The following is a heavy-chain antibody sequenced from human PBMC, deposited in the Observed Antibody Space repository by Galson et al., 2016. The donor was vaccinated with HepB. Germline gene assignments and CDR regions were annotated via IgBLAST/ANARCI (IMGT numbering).Heavy chain of an antibody. Sequence: ETLSLTCAVSGYSIRSDYYWGWIRQPPGKGLEWVGSIYHRGTTYYNPSLKSRVTISADTSKNQFSLKLSSVTPADTAVYYCARVPRIAVAADFDYWGQGTLVTVSS. D-gene: IGHD6-19*01. CDR3: ARVPRIAVAADFDY. V-gene: IGHV4-38-2*01. CDR2: IYHRGTT. CDR1: GYSIRSDYY. J-gene: IGHJ4*02.